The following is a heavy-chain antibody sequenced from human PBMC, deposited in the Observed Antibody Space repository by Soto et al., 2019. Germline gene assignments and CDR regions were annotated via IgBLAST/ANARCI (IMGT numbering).Heavy chain of an antibody. CDR3: ARQPSSIAARPSRFDP. Sequence: SETLSLTCTVSGGSISSSSYYWGWIRQPPGKGLEWIGSIYYSGSTYYNPSLKSRVTISADTSKNQFSLKLSSVTAADTAVYYCARQPSSIAARPSRFDPWGQGTLVTVSS. V-gene: IGHV4-39*01. CDR1: GGSISSSSYY. D-gene: IGHD6-6*01. J-gene: IGHJ5*02. CDR2: IYYSGST.